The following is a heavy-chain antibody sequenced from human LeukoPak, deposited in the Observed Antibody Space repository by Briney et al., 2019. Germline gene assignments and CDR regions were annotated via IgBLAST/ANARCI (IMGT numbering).Heavy chain of an antibody. D-gene: IGHD5-12*01. CDR2: ISSSSSTI. J-gene: IGHJ4*02. CDR3: ARELNGRYSGYDY. CDR1: GFTFSSYS. V-gene: IGHV3-48*01. Sequence: PGGPLRLSCAASGFTFSSYSMNWVRQAPGKGRDWVSYISSSSSTIYYADAVKGRFTITRDNAKKSLYLQMNSLRADDTAVYYCARELNGRYSGYDYWGQGTLVTVSS.